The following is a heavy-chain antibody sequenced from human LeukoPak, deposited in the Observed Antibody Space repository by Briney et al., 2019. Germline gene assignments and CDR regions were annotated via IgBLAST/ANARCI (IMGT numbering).Heavy chain of an antibody. J-gene: IGHJ6*02. Sequence: ASVEVSCKVSGYTLTELSMHWVRQAPAKGLKWMGGFDPEGGETIYAQKFQGRVTMTEDTSTDTAYMELSSLRSEDTAVYYCATGLPSLVAARFYYYYYGMDVWGQGTTVTVSS. V-gene: IGHV1-24*01. CDR2: FDPEGGET. D-gene: IGHD2-15*01. CDR3: ATGLPSLVAARFYYYYYGMDV. CDR1: GYTLTELS.